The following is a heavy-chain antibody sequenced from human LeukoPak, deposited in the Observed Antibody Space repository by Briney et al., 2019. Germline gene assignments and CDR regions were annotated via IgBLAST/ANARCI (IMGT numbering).Heavy chain of an antibody. J-gene: IGHJ6*03. CDR2: IRYDGSND. CDR1: GFTFSSYG. V-gene: IGHV3-30*02. Sequence: GGSLRLSCAASGFTFSSYGMHWVRQAPGKGLEGVTFIRYDGSNDYYADSVKGRFTISRDNSKNTLYLQMNSLRAEDTAVYYCAKEVVSGMDVWGKGTPVTVSS. D-gene: IGHD1-26*01. CDR3: AKEVVSGMDV.